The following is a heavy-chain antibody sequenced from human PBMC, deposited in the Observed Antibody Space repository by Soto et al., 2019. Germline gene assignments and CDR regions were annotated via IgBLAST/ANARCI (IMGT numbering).Heavy chain of an antibody. D-gene: IGHD3-22*01. J-gene: IGHJ5*02. CDR2: IYYSGST. Sequence: SETLSLTCTVSGGSISSYYWSWIRQPPGKGLEWIGYIYYSGSTNYNPSLKSRVTISVDTSKNQFSLKLSSVTAADTAVYYCAREYYYDSSGYYNGFDPWGQGTLVTVSS. V-gene: IGHV4-59*01. CDR3: AREYYYDSSGYYNGFDP. CDR1: GGSISSYY.